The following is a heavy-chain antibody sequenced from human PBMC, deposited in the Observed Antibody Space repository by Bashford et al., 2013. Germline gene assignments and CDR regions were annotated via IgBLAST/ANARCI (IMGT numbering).Heavy chain of an antibody. D-gene: IGHD2-15*01. Sequence: VRQAPGKGLEWVSVIYSGGSTYYADSVKGRFTISRDNSKNTLYLQMNSLRAEDTAVYYCARTVGVVVAAYFDYWGQGTLVTVSS. V-gene: IGHV3-53*01. CDR2: IYSGGST. J-gene: IGHJ4*02. CDR3: ARTVGVVVAAYFDY.